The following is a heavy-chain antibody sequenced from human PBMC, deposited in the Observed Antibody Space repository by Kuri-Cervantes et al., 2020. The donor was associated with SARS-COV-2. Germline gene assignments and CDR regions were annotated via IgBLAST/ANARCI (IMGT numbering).Heavy chain of an antibody. Sequence: GSLRLSCTVSGGSVSSGSYYWSWIRQPPGKGLEWIGYIYYSGSTNYNPSLKSRVTISVDTTKNQFSLKLSSVTAADTAVYYCARQSPDQYSGSSQWFDPWGQGTLVTVSS. V-gene: IGHV4-61*01. J-gene: IGHJ5*02. D-gene: IGHD1-26*01. CDR2: IYYSGST. CDR1: GGSVSSGSYY. CDR3: ARQSPDQYSGSSQWFDP.